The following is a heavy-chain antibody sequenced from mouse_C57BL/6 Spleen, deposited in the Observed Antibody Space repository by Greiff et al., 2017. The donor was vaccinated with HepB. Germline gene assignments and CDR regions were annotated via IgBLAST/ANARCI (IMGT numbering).Heavy chain of an antibody. D-gene: IGHD1-1*01. CDR2: IYPGSGNT. V-gene: IGHV1-76*01. J-gene: IGHJ3*01. CDR1: GYTFTDYY. Sequence: QVQLKQSGAELVRPGASVKLSCKASGYTFTDYYINWVKQRPGQGLEWIARIYPGSGNTYYNEKFKGKATLTAEKSSSTAYMQLSSLTSEDSAVYFCARDYYGSSFDGFAYWGQGTLVTVSA. CDR3: ARDYYGSSFDGFAY.